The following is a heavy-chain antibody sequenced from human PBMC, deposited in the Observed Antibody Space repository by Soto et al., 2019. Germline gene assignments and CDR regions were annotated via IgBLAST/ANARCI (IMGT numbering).Heavy chain of an antibody. CDR1: GGTFSTYA. CDR3: ARGVGAYYFDY. Sequence: QVQLVQSGAEVKKPGSSVKVSCKASGGTFSTYAMIWVRQAPGQGLEWLGGIIPIFGTTDYARKFQGRVTITAAESTSTVFIELSSLTSEDTAVYYCARGVGAYYFDYWGQGTLVTVSS. D-gene: IGHD1-26*01. CDR2: IIPIFGTT. J-gene: IGHJ4*02. V-gene: IGHV1-69*01.